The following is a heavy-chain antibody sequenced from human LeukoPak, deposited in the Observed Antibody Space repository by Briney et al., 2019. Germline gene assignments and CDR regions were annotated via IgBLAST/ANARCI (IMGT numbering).Heavy chain of an antibody. CDR2: IIPIFGTA. Sequence: LWASVKVSCKASGGTFSSYGISWVRQAPGQGLEWMGGIIPIFGTANYAQKFQGRVTITADESTSTAYMELSSLRSEDTAVYYCAEGPSSSRGYYYYGMDVWGQGTTVTVSS. V-gene: IGHV1-69*13. J-gene: IGHJ6*02. D-gene: IGHD6-6*01. CDR1: GGTFSSYG. CDR3: AEGPSSSRGYYYYGMDV.